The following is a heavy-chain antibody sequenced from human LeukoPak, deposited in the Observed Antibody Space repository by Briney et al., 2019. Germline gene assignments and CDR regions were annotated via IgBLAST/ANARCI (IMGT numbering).Heavy chain of an antibody. J-gene: IGHJ6*02. CDR1: GGSISSYY. V-gene: IGHV4-59*01. CDR2: INYSGST. Sequence: SETLSLTCTVSGGSISSYYWSWIRQPPGKGLEWIGYINYSGSTNYNPSLKSRVTMSVDTSKNQFSLKLSSVTAADTAVYYCARDELQWLPPYYYYYGMDVWGQGTTVTVSS. D-gene: IGHD6-19*01. CDR3: ARDELQWLPPYYYYYGMDV.